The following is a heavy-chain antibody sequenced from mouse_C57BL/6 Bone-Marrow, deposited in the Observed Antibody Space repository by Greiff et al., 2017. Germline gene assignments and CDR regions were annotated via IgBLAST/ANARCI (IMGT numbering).Heavy chain of an antibody. CDR2: IYPGSGST. CDR1: GYTFTSYW. CDR3: ARGGLYDGYYLYFDV. Sequence: QVQLQQPGAELVKPGASVKMSCKASGYTFTSYWITWVKQRPGQGLEWIGDIYPGSGSTNYNEKFKSKATLTVDTSSSTAYMQLSSLTSEDSAVYYCARGGLYDGYYLYFDVWGSGTTVTVSS. D-gene: IGHD2-3*01. J-gene: IGHJ1*01. V-gene: IGHV1-55*01.